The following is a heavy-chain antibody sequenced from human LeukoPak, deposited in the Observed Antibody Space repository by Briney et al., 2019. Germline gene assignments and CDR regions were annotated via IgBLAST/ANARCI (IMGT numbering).Heavy chain of an antibody. CDR3: AGRRSSGWYAY. CDR2: IYDSGTT. V-gene: IGHV3-53*01. Sequence: QPGGSLRLSCATSGFTVSSNYMSWVRQAPGEGLEWVSVIYDSGTTYYADSVKGRFLIFRDTSKNTVDLQMNSLRVEDTAVYYCAGRRSSGWYAYWGQGTLVTVSS. CDR1: GFTVSSNY. J-gene: IGHJ4*02. D-gene: IGHD6-19*01.